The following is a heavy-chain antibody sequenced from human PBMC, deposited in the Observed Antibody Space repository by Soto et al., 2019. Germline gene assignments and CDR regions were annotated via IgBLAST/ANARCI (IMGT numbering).Heavy chain of an antibody. Sequence: EVRLVESGGGLVQPGGSLRLSCAASGFPFSSHWLQWVRQVPGRGLVWVSRIDNTGSSAIYADSVRGRFTVSRDNAKDTLYLHMNSLRDEYTAVYYCATLNGYDYWGQGTLVTVSS. J-gene: IGHJ4*02. CDR1: GFPFSSHW. CDR2: IDNTGSSA. V-gene: IGHV3-74*01. D-gene: IGHD5-12*01. CDR3: ATLNGYDY.